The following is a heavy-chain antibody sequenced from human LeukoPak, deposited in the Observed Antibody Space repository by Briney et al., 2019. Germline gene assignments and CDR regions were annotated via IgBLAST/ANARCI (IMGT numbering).Heavy chain of an antibody. D-gene: IGHD3-9*01. V-gene: IGHV3-48*03. CDR3: HVHYDILTGYYIGDY. CDR1: GSTSSSYE. J-gene: IGHJ4*02. Sequence: GRSLRPSCAPSGSTSSSYEVNWVRQAPGKGLEWVSYISSSGSTIYYADSVKGRFPISRDNAKNSLYLQMNSLRAEDTAVYYCHVHYDILTGYYIGDYWGQGTLVTVSS. CDR2: ISSSGSTI.